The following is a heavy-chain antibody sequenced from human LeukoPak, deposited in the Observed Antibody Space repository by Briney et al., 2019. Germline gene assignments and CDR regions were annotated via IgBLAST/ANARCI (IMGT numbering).Heavy chain of an antibody. CDR2: INWNGGST. J-gene: IGHJ4*02. CDR1: GFTFDDYG. D-gene: IGHD3-9*01. Sequence: GGSLRLSCAASGFTFDDYGMSWVHQAPGKGLEWVSGINWNGGSTGYADSVKGRFTISRDNAKNSLYLQMNSLRAEDTALYYCAAYYDILTGYYIFDYWGQGTLVTVSS. V-gene: IGHV3-20*04. CDR3: AAYYDILTGYYIFDY.